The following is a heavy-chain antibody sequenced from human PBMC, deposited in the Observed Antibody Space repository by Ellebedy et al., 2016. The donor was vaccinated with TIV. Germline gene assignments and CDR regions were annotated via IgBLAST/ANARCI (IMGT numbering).Heavy chain of an antibody. D-gene: IGHD4-23*01. Sequence: GESLKISCRGSGFIFSTYDMNWVRQAPGKGLEWVAYIGRSGFTTYYGDSVAGRFTISRDNAQESLYLQLNSLRVEDTAMYHCARDRAGGNLEVDYWGQGTLVTVSS. CDR2: IGRSGFTT. CDR1: GFIFSTYD. CDR3: ARDRAGGNLEVDY. J-gene: IGHJ4*02. V-gene: IGHV3-48*03.